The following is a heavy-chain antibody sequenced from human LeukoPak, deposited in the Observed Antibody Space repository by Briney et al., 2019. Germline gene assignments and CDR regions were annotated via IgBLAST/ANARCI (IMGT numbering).Heavy chain of an antibody. D-gene: IGHD6-13*01. J-gene: IGHJ4*02. CDR2: ISYDGSNK. Sequence: GGSLRLSCAASGFTFSSYGMHWVRQAPGKGLEWVAVISYDGSNKYYADSVKGRFTISRDNSKNTLYLQMNSLRAEDTAVYYCAREKGIAAAGTIDYWGQGTLVTVSS. CDR3: AREKGIAAAGTIDY. V-gene: IGHV3-30*03. CDR1: GFTFSSYG.